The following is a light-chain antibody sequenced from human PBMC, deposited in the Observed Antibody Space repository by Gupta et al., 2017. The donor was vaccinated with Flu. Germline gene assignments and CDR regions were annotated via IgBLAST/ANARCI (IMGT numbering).Light chain of an antibody. CDR2: DAS. CDR3: QQRSNWPFFT. Sequence: ERATLSCRASQSVSSYLAWYQQKPGQAPRLLIYDASNRATGIPARFSGSGSGTDFTLTISSLEPEDFAVYYCQQRSNWPFFTFGPGTKVDIK. J-gene: IGKJ3*01. CDR1: QSVSSY. V-gene: IGKV3-11*01.